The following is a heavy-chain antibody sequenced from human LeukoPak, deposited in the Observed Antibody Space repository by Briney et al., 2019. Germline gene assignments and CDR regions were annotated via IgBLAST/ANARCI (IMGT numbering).Heavy chain of an antibody. CDR1: GFTFSSYW. CDR2: IKSDGSNT. CDR3: ARVINWFDP. Sequence: GGSLRLSCAASGFTFSSYWMHWVRQAPGKGLVWVSRIKSDGSNTNYAGSVKGRFTISRDNAKNSLYLQMNSLRAEDTAIYYCARVINWFDPWGQGTLVTVSS. V-gene: IGHV3-74*01. D-gene: IGHD2-21*01. J-gene: IGHJ5*02.